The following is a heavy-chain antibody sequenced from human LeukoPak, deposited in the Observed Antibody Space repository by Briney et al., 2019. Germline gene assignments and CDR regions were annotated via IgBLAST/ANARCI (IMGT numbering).Heavy chain of an antibody. CDR3: ARASQWLAFDY. V-gene: IGHV3-64*04. Sequence: GGSLRLSCSASGFTFSSYAMHWVRQAPGKALEYVSVISTNGGSTNYADSVKGRFTISRDNSKNTLSLQMNSLRAEDTAVYFCARASQWLAFDYWGQGTLVTVSS. CDR2: ISTNGGST. J-gene: IGHJ4*02. CDR1: GFTFSSYA. D-gene: IGHD6-19*01.